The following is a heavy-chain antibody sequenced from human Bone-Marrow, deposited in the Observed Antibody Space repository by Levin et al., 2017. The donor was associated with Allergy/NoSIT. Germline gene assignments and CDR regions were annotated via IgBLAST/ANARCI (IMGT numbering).Heavy chain of an antibody. CDR1: GYGFITYE. V-gene: IGHV1-8*01. J-gene: IGHJ4*01. CDR2: VDPKNGDT. CDR3: AIGVRD. Sequence: AASVKVSCKTSGYGFITYEMHWVRQATGQGLEWMGWVDPKNGDTDYALKFQGRVTMTTDTSTRTAYLEMTALTPEDTAVYYCAIGVRDWGRGTAVTVS.